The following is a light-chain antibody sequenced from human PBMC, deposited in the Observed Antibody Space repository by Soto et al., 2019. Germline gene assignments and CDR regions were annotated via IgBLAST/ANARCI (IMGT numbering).Light chain of an antibody. J-gene: IGKJ4*01. CDR3: QQHINWPLT. V-gene: IGKV3-11*01. CDR1: QTVSSS. Sequence: EIVFPQSPATLSLSPGERATIACRASQTVSSSLAWYQQKPGQAPRLLSYEVSNRATGIPSRFSGSGSGADFTLTISSLEPGDFALYYCQQHINWPLTFGGGTKV. CDR2: EVS.